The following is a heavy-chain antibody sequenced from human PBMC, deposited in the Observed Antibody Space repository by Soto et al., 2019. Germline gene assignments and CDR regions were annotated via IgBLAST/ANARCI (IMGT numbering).Heavy chain of an antibody. J-gene: IGHJ4*02. D-gene: IGHD3-3*01. CDR1: GYTFTGYY. Sequence: ASVKVSCKASGYTFTGYYMHWVRQAPGQGLEWMGWINPYSGDTNYAQKLQGRVTMTTDTSTSTAYMELRSLRSDDTAVYYCARTDTIFGTRGYFDYWGQGTLVTVSS. CDR2: INPYSGDT. V-gene: IGHV1-2*02. CDR3: ARTDTIFGTRGYFDY.